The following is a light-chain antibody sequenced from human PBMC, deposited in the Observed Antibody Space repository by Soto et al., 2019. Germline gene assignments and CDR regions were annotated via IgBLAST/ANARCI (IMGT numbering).Light chain of an antibody. J-gene: IGLJ2*01. CDR3: SSYTSSGTVV. V-gene: IGLV2-14*01. CDR1: SSDVGGYNY. Sequence: QSALTQPASVSGSPGQSITISCTGTSSDVGGYNYVSWYQQYPGKAPKLMIYEVSDRPSGVSNRFSGSKSGNTASLTISGLQAEDEADYYCSSYTSSGTVVFGGGTQLTVL. CDR2: EVS.